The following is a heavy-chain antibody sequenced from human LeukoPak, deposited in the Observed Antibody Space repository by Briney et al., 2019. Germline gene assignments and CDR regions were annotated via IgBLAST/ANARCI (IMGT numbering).Heavy chain of an antibody. V-gene: IGHV4-34*01. J-gene: IGHJ4*02. CDR1: GGSFSGYF. CDR3: ARWSLRGCSGSPCFDY. D-gene: IGHD2-15*01. CDR2: LTESGRT. Sequence: SETLSLTCAVYGGSFSGYFWSWIRQPPGKGLEWIGELTESGRTSYNPSPKSRVTIAEDTSKNQFSLKLSSVTAADTAVYYCARWSLRGCSGSPCFDYWGQGTLVTVSS.